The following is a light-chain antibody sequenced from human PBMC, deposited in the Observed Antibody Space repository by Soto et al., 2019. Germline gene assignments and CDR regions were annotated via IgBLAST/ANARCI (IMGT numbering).Light chain of an antibody. V-gene: IGLV4-69*01. CDR3: QTWGTGIQV. Sequence: QPVLTQSPSASASLGASVTLTCTLSSGHSSYAIAWHQQQPEKGPRYLMKLNSDGSHSKGDVIPDRFSGSSSGAVRYLTISRLQSEDEADYYCQTWGTGIQVFGGGTKLTVL. CDR2: LNSDGSH. CDR1: SGHSSYA. J-gene: IGLJ3*02.